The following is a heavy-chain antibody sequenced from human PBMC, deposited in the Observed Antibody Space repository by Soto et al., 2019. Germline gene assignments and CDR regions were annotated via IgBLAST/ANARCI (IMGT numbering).Heavy chain of an antibody. Sequence: GGSLRLSCAASGFTFSSYAMHWVRQAPGKGLECVSAITSNSSNIDYADSVKGRFTISRDNSKNSLYLQMNSLRDEDTAVYYCARDADILTGSDAFDIWGQGTMVTVSS. CDR2: ITSNSSNI. V-gene: IGHV3-64*04. D-gene: IGHD3-9*01. CDR1: GFTFSSYA. J-gene: IGHJ3*02. CDR3: ARDADILTGSDAFDI.